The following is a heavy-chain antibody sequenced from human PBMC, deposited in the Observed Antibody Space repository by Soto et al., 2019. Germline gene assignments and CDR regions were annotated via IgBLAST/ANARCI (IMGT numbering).Heavy chain of an antibody. CDR2: IYYSGST. CDR3: ARGRRDGYQRAFYI. D-gene: IGHD5-12*01. J-gene: IGHJ3*02. CDR1: GGSISSYY. Sequence: KPSETLSLTCTVSGGSISSYYWSWIRQPPGKGLEWIGYIYYSGSTNYNPSLKSRVTISVDTSKNQFSLKLSSVTAADTAVYYCARGRRDGYQRAFYILGQGTKVTVSS. V-gene: IGHV4-59*01.